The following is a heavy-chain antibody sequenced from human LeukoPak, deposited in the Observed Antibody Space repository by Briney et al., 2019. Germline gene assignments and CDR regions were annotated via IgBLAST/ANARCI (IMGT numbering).Heavy chain of an antibody. D-gene: IGHD6-19*01. CDR2: IVPIFGTA. Sequence: GASVKVSCTPSGGTYSSYAISWVRQAPGLGLECMGEIVPIFGTANYAQKCQGRVTINADESTSTAYMELSSLRSEDTAVYYCARDHSSGLYYFDYWGQGTMVTVSS. CDR3: ARDHSSGLYYFDY. V-gene: IGHV1-69*13. CDR1: GGTYSSYA. J-gene: IGHJ4*02.